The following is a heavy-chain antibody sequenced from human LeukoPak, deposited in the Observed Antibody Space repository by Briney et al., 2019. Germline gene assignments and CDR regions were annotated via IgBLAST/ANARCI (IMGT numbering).Heavy chain of an antibody. J-gene: IGHJ4*02. D-gene: IGHD6-19*01. Sequence: SETLSLTCTVSGGSISNYYWSWIRQTPGKGLEWVGYIYYSGSTNYNPVLRSRITISIDTSKNQFSLKLSSVTAADTAVYYCARGPGQGVAVAADLDYWGQGTLVTVSS. V-gene: IGHV4-59*12. CDR2: IYYSGST. CDR1: GGSISNYY. CDR3: ARGPGQGVAVAADLDY.